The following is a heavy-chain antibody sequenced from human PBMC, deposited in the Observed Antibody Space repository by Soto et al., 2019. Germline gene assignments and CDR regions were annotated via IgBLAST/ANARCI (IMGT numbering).Heavy chain of an antibody. D-gene: IGHD6-13*01. Sequence: SVKVSCKASGGTFSSYAISWVRQAPGQGLEWMGGIIPIFGTANYAQKFQGRVTITADEATSTAYMELSSLRSEDTAVYYCARDGGLAAAGTRLLGYYGMDVWG. CDR3: ARDGGLAAAGTRLLGYYGMDV. J-gene: IGHJ6*02. CDR2: IIPIFGTA. CDR1: GGTFSSYA. V-gene: IGHV1-69*13.